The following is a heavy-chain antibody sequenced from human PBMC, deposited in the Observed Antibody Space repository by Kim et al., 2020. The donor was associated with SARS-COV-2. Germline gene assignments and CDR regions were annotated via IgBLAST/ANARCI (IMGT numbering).Heavy chain of an antibody. V-gene: IGHV6-1*01. CDR3: ARDWRIAVAGSPLDYYYYGMDV. CDR1: GDSVSSNSAA. Sequence: SQTLSLTCAISGDSVSSNSAAWNWIRQSPSRGLEWLGRTYYRSKWYNDYAVSVKSRITINPDTSKNQFSLQLNSVTPEDTAVYYCARDWRIAVAGSPLDYYYYGMDVWGQGTTVTVSS. CDR2: TYYRSKWYN. D-gene: IGHD6-19*01. J-gene: IGHJ6*02.